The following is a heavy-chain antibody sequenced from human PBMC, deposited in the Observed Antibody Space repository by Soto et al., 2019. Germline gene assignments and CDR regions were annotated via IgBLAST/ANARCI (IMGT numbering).Heavy chain of an antibody. CDR1: GGSVSSGSYY. CDR3: ARHVGGYNYYIDV. Sequence: SETLSLTCTVSGGSVSSGSYYWGWIRQPPGKGLEWIGSIYYSGNTYYNPSLKSRVTISIDTSKNQFSLKLSSVTAADTAMYYCARHVGGYNYYIDVWGKGTTVTVSS. D-gene: IGHD2-15*01. J-gene: IGHJ6*03. V-gene: IGHV4-39*01. CDR2: IYYSGNT.